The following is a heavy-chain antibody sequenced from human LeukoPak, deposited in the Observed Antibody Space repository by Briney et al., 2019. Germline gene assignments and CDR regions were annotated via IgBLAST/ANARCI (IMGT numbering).Heavy chain of an antibody. D-gene: IGHD6-13*01. V-gene: IGHV4-59*01. CDR3: ARDLKQQLVLGAFDI. CDR2: FYYSGST. CDR1: GGSISSYY. Sequence: PSETLSLTCTVSGGSISSYYWSWIRRPPGKGLEWTGYFYYSGSTNYNSSLKSRVTISVDTSKNQFSLKLSSVTAADTAVYYCARDLKQQLVLGAFDIWGQGTMVTVSS. J-gene: IGHJ3*02.